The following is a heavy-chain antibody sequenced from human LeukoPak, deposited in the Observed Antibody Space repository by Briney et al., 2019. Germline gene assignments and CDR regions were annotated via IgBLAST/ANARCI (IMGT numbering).Heavy chain of an antibody. J-gene: IGHJ4*02. Sequence: GGSLRLSCAASGVTFSNAWMSWVRQAPGKGLEWIGRIRSKTDGGTTDYAAPVKDRFTLSRDDSKNTPFLQINSLKTEDTAVYYCTTYVAVAGTRHFDSWGQGALVTVSS. CDR3: TTYVAVAGTRHFDS. V-gene: IGHV3-15*01. D-gene: IGHD6-19*01. CDR2: IRSKTDGGTT. CDR1: GVTFSNAW.